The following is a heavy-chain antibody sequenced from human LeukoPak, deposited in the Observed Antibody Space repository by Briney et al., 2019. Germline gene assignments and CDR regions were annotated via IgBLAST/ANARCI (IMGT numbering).Heavy chain of an antibody. CDR3: ARTPRYFDWLFDY. V-gene: IGHV3-7*01. D-gene: IGHD3-9*01. CDR2: IKQDGSEK. CDR1: GFTFSSYW. Sequence: GGSLRLSCAASGFTFSSYWTSWVRQAPGKGLEWVANIKQDGSEKYYVDSVKGRFTISRDNAKNSLYLQMNSLRAEDTAVYYCARTPRYFDWLFDYWGQGTLVTVSS. J-gene: IGHJ4*02.